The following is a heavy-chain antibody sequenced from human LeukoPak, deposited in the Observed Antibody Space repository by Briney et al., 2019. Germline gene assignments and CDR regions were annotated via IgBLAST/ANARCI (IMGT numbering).Heavy chain of an antibody. CDR3: ARRGYSEAFDI. J-gene: IGHJ3*02. CDR2: IYYGGST. V-gene: IGHV4-39*01. Sequence: SETLSLTCTVSGDSINSSNYYWGWIRQPPGKGLEWIGNIYYGGSTYYNPSLKSRVTISVDTSKNQFSLKLSSVTAADTAVYYCARRGYSEAFDIWGQGTMVTVSS. CDR1: GDSINSSNYY. D-gene: IGHD5-18*01.